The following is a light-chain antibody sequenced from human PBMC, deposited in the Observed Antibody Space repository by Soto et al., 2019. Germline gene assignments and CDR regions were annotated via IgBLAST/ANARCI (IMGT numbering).Light chain of an antibody. CDR1: RSDVGGYNY. J-gene: IGLJ1*01. Sequence: QSALTQPASVSGSPGQSIAISCTGTRSDVGGYNYVSWYQQHPGKAPKLMIFDVSNRPSGVSDRLSGSKSGNTASLTISGLQAEDEADYYCSSYTSSSTYVFGTGTKLTVL. CDR2: DVS. CDR3: SSYTSSSTYV. V-gene: IGLV2-14*01.